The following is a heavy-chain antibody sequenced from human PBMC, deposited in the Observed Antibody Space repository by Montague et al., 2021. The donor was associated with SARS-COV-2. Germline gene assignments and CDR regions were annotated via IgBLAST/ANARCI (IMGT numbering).Heavy chain of an antibody. CDR2: INQDETAK. J-gene: IGHJ4*02. D-gene: IGHD3/OR15-3a*01. V-gene: IGHV3-7*01. CDR3: ARSPRGSGTGWLDY. Sequence: SLRLSCAASGFTSGDYQMTWVRQAPGKGLQWVDNINQDETAKTYVDSVKGRFTISRDNAKNSLILQMNSLKDEDTAVYYCARSPRGSGTGWLDYWGQGTLVTVSS. CDR1: GFTSGDYQ.